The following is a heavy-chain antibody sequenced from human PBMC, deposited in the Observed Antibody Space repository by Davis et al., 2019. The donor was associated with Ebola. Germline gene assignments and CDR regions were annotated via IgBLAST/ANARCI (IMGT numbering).Heavy chain of an antibody. CDR2: ISGSDGST. Sequence: PGGSLRLSCAVSGFTFSNYAMGWVRQAPGKGLEWVSGISGSDGSTYDADSVRGRFTIVRDNSRNKVYLQMNSLRVEDTAVYYCAKIGVRHSGDYWGQGTVVTVSS. V-gene: IGHV3-23*01. CDR1: GFTFSNYA. CDR3: AKIGVRHSGDY. D-gene: IGHD2-8*01. J-gene: IGHJ4*02.